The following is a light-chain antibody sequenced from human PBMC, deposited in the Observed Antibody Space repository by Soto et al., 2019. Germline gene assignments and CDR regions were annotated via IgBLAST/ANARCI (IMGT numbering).Light chain of an antibody. CDR1: QSVSSSY. Sequence: EIVMTQSPATLSVSPGEVATLSCRASQSVSSSYLAWYQQKPGQAPRLLIYGASSRATGIPDRFSGSGSGTDFTLTISSLEPEDFAVYYCQQRSNWPPTFGGGTKVDIK. V-gene: IGKV3D-20*02. CDR2: GAS. J-gene: IGKJ4*01. CDR3: QQRSNWPPT.